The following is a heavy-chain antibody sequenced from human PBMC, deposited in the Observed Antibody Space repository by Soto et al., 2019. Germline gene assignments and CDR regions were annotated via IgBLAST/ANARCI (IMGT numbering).Heavy chain of an antibody. V-gene: IGHV3-11*06. D-gene: IGHD6-13*01. CDR3: ARDRDLTSSWSFDY. J-gene: IGHJ4*02. CDR1: GFTFSDYY. CDR2: ISTTSDYT. Sequence: GGSLRLSCAASGFTFSDYYMTWIRQAPGEGLEWVSYISTTSDYTNYADSVKGRFTISRDNAKNSLYLQMNSLRAEDTAVYYCARDRDLTSSWSFDYWGQGTLVTVSS.